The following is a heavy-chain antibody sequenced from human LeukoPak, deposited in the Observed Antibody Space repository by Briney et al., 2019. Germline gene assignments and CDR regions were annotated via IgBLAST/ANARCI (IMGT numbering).Heavy chain of an antibody. CDR2: IYYTGSS. CDR3: ARTQEAGYSSGRYDSYYYYYMDV. CDR1: GGSIRSSDDY. Sequence: PSETLSLTCSVSGGSIRSSDDYWGLVRQTPGKGLEWMGSIYYTGSSHYNPYLKSRATISVDTSKNQFSLKLSSVTAADTAVYFCARTQEAGYSSGRYDSYYYYYMDVWGKGTTVTISS. V-gene: IGHV4-39*07. D-gene: IGHD6-19*01. J-gene: IGHJ6*03.